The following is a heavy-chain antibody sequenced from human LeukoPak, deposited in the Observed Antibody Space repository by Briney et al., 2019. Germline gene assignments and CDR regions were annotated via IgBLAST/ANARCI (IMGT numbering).Heavy chain of an antibody. J-gene: IGHJ4*02. CDR1: GFTFSSYA. Sequence: PGGSLRLSCAASGFTFSSYAMHWVRQAPGKGLEWVAVISYDGSNKYYADSVKGRFTISRDNSKNTLYLQMNSLKTEDTAVYYCSSNMVEWGQGTLVTVSS. CDR3: SSNMVE. V-gene: IGHV3-30-3*01. CDR2: ISYDGSNK. D-gene: IGHD4/OR15-4a*01.